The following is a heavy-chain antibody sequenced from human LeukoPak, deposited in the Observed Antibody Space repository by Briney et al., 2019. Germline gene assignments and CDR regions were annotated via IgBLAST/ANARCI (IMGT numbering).Heavy chain of an antibody. CDR2: INPNSGGT. CDR1: GYTFTGYY. J-gene: IGHJ4*02. V-gene: IGHV1-2*02. Sequence: GASVKVSCKASGYTFTGYYMHWVRQAPGQGLEWMGWINPNSGGTNYAQKFQGRVTMTRDTSISTVYMELSSLRSEDTAVYYCARDKEVTMIIDYWGQGTLVTVSS. CDR3: ARDKEVTMIIDY. D-gene: IGHD3-22*01.